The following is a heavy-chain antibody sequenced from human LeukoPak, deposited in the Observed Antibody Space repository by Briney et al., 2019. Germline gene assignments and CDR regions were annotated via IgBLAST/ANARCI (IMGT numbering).Heavy chain of an antibody. D-gene: IGHD5-24*01. CDR3: ARDRAGEILDY. CDR2: IYHSGST. V-gene: IGHV4-4*02. CDR1: GFTFSSHA. Sequence: GSLRLSCAASGFTFSSHAMHWVRQPPGKGLEWIGEIYHSGSTNYNPSLKSRVTISVDKSKNQFSLKLSSVTAADTAVYYCARDRAGEILDYWGQGTLVTVSS. J-gene: IGHJ4*02.